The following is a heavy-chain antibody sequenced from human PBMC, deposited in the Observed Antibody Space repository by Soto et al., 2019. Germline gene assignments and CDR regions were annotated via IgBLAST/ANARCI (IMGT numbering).Heavy chain of an antibody. CDR3: AKAESGFLGPFAY. CDR2: ISGSGGST. J-gene: IGHJ4*02. D-gene: IGHD3-3*01. V-gene: IGHV3-23*01. CDR1: VFTFSSYA. Sequence: PGGSLRLSCAASVFTFSSYAMSCVRQAPGEGLEWVSAISGSGGSTYYADSVKGRFTISRDNSKNTLYRQMNSLRAEDTAVYYCAKAESGFLGPFAYWGQGTLVTVSS.